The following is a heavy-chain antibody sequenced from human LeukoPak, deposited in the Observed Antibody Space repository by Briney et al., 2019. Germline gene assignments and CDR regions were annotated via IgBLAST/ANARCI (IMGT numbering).Heavy chain of an antibody. CDR3: ARHRLELRDSGSLFDY. Sequence: PSETLSLTCSVSGGSISSHSWVWIRQPPGKGLEWIGYIYYSGSTNYNPSLKSRVTISVDTSKNQFSLKLSSVTAADTAVYYCARHRLELRDSGSLFDYWGQGTLVTVSS. D-gene: IGHD1-7*01. CDR2: IYYSGST. CDR1: GGSISSHS. V-gene: IGHV4-59*08. J-gene: IGHJ4*02.